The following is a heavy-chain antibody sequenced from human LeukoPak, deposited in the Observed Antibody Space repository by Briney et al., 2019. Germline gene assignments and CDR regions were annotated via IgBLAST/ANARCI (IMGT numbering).Heavy chain of an antibody. Sequence: SETLSLTCTVSGVSISSYYWSWIRQPPGKGLEWIGYIYYSGSTNYNPSLKSRVTISVDTSKNQFSLKLSSVTAADTAVYYCARGSSWPEYFQHWGQGTLVTVSS. D-gene: IGHD6-13*01. J-gene: IGHJ1*01. CDR2: IYYSGST. CDR3: ARGSSWPEYFQH. CDR1: GVSISSYY. V-gene: IGHV4-59*01.